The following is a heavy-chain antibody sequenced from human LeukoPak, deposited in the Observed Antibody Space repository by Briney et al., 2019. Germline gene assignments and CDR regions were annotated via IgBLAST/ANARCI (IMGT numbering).Heavy chain of an antibody. CDR2: MNPNSGNT. CDR3: ARSGYGCLDAFDI. Sequence: ASVKVSCKASGYTFTSYYINWVRQAPGQGLEWMGWMNPNSGNTGYAQKFQGRVTMTRNASRSTAYMEQSSLRSEDSAVYCCARSGYGCLDAFDIWGQGKMVTVSS. J-gene: IGHJ3*02. CDR1: GYTFTSYY. D-gene: IGHD5-12*01. V-gene: IGHV1-8*01.